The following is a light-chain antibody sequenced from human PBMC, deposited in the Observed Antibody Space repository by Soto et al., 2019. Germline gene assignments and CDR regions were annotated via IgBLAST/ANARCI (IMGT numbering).Light chain of an antibody. CDR3: QSYDSSLSGYV. J-gene: IGLJ1*01. Sequence: QSVLTQPPSVSGAPGQRVTISCTGSSSNIGAGYDVHWYQQLPGTAPKLLIYGNSNRPSGVPDRFSGSKSGTSASLAITGLQAEDEADYYCQSYDSSLSGYVFGPGKKVIVL. CDR2: GNS. V-gene: IGLV1-40*01. CDR1: SSNIGAGYD.